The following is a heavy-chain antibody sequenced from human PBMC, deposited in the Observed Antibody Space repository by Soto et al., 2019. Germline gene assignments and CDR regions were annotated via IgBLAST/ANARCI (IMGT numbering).Heavy chain of an antibody. Sequence: QVQLVQSGAEVKKPGASVKVSCRASGYSFTSYDINWVRQATGQGLEWMGWMDPKTGNTDYGQKFKGRVTMTRNTSISTAYMELSSLTSEDTAVYYCARGRGWRDYWGQGTLVTVSS. D-gene: IGHD6-19*01. V-gene: IGHV1-8*01. J-gene: IGHJ4*02. CDR3: ARGRGWRDY. CDR1: GYSFTSYD. CDR2: MDPKTGNT.